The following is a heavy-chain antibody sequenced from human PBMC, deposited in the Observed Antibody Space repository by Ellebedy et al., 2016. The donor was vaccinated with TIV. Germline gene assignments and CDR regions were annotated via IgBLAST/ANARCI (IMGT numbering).Heavy chain of an antibody. Sequence: GESLKISCAASGFTVSSNYMSWVRQAPGKGLEWVSVIYSGGSTYYADSVKGRFTISRDNSKNTLYLQMNRLRAEDTAVYYCARAGGVRGFDYWGQGTLVTVSS. J-gene: IGHJ4*02. CDR1: GFTVSSNY. CDR2: IYSGGST. V-gene: IGHV3-66*01. CDR3: ARAGGVRGFDY. D-gene: IGHD3-10*01.